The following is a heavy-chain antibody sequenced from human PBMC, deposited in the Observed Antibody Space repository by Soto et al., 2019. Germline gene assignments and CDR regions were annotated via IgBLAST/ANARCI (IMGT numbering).Heavy chain of an antibody. CDR2: IIPIFGTA. V-gene: IGHV1-69*01. D-gene: IGHD2-2*01. CDR3: ARDGGYCSSSSCSDAFDI. Sequence: QVQLVQSGAEVKKPGSSVKVSCKASGGTFSSYAISWVRQAPGQGLEWMGGIIPIFGTANYAQKFQGRVTSTAEESTSTAYMELGRLGSEDEAVYYCARDGGYCSSSSCSDAFDIWGEGTMVTVAS. J-gene: IGHJ3*02. CDR1: GGTFSSYA.